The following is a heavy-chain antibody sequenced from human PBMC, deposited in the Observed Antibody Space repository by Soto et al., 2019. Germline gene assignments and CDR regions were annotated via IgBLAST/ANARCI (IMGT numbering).Heavy chain of an antibody. J-gene: IGHJ4*02. Sequence: GGSLRLSCAASGFTFSSYWMSWVRQAPGKGLEWVANIKQDGSEKYYVDSVKGRFTISRDNAKNSLYLQMNSLRAEDTAVYYCARDRFASSGYFFHYWGQGTLVTVSS. CDR3: ARDRFASSGYFFHY. CDR1: GFTFSSYW. D-gene: IGHD3-22*01. CDR2: IKQDGSEK. V-gene: IGHV3-7*01.